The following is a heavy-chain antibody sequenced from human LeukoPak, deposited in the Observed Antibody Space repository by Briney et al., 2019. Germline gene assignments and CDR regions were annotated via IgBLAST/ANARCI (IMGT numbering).Heavy chain of an antibody. J-gene: IGHJ5*02. CDR1: GFTFSSYA. Sequence: GGSLRLSCAASGFTFSSYAMSWVRQAPGKGLEWVSAISGSGGSTYYADSVKGRCTISRDNSKNTLYLQMNSLRAEDTAVYYCAKLSDSSGYYFVAFSWGQGTLVTVSS. D-gene: IGHD3-22*01. CDR2: ISGSGGST. CDR3: AKLSDSSGYYFVAFS. V-gene: IGHV3-23*01.